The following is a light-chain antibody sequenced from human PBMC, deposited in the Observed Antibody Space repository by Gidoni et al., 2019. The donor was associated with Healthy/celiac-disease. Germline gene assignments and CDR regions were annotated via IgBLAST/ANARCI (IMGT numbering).Light chain of an antibody. CDR1: SSNIGSNY. Sequence: QSVLTQPPSASGTPGQRVTISCSGSSSNIGSNYVYWYQQLPGTPPKLLIYSNNQRPSGVPDRFSGSKSGTSASLAISGLRSEDEADYYCAAWDDSLSGYVVFGGGTKLTVL. J-gene: IGLJ2*01. V-gene: IGLV1-47*02. CDR3: AAWDDSLSGYVV. CDR2: SNN.